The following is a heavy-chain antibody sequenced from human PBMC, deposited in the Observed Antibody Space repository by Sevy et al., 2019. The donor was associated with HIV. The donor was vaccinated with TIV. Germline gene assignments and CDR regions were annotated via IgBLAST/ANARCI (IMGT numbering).Heavy chain of an antibody. CDR3: ARLYHDGSGVQAFDI. D-gene: IGHD3-22*01. J-gene: IGHJ3*02. V-gene: IGHV1-69*13. CDR2: FIPIFGTA. CDR1: GGTFSSYG. Sequence: ASVKVSCKASGGTFSSYGISWVRQPPGQGLAWMGGFIPIFGTANYAEKFQGRVKITAEESTSTAYMELSSLRSEDTAIYYCARLYHDGSGVQAFDIWGQGTMVTVSS.